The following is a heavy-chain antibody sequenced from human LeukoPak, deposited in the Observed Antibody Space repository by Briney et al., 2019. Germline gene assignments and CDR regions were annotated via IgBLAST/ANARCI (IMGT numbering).Heavy chain of an antibody. CDR3: ARDRAAADLDY. V-gene: IGHV3-33*08. D-gene: IGHD6-13*01. CDR1: GFTFSSYS. Sequence: GGSLRLFCAASGFTFSSYSMNWVRQAPGKGLEWVAVIWYDGSNKFYADSVKGRFTISRDNSKNTLYLQMNSLRAEDTAVYYCARDRAAADLDYWGQGTLVTVSS. J-gene: IGHJ4*02. CDR2: IWYDGSNK.